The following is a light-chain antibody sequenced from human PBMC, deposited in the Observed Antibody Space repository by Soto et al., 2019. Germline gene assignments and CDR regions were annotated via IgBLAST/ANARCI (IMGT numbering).Light chain of an antibody. CDR2: DVS. CDR1: SSDVGGYNY. J-gene: IGLJ2*01. V-gene: IGLV2-14*03. CDR3: SSYTSSSTLVV. Sequence: QSALTQPASVSGSPGQSITISCTGTSSDVGGYNYVSWYQQHPGKAPKLMIYDVSDRPSGVSSRFSGSKSGNTASLIISGLQAEDEADYYCSSYTSSSTLVVFGGGTKLTVL.